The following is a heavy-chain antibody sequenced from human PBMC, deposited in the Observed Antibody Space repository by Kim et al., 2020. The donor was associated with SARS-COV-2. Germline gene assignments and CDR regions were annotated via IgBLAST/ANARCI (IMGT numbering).Heavy chain of an antibody. CDR3: ARLDYDILTGWDY. CDR1: GYSISSGYY. Sequence: SETLSLTCTVSGYSISSGYYWGWIRQPPGKGLEWIGSIYHSGSTYYNPSLKSRVTISVDTSKNQFSLKLSSVTAADTAVYYCARLDYDILTGWDYWGQGTLVTVSS. V-gene: IGHV4-38-2*02. CDR2: IYHSGST. J-gene: IGHJ4*02. D-gene: IGHD3-9*01.